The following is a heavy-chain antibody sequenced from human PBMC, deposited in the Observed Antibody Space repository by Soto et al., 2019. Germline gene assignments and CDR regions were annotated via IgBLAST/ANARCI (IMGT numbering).Heavy chain of an antibody. J-gene: IGHJ4*02. CDR2: IGTAGDT. V-gene: IGHV3-13*01. Sequence: GGSLRLSCAASGFTFSSYDMHWVRQATGKGLEWVSAIGTAGDTYYPGSVKGRFTISRENAKNSLYLQMNSLRAGDTAVYYCARAYYYDSSGQAYYFDYWGQGTLVTVSS. CDR3: ARAYYYDSSGQAYYFDY. CDR1: GFTFSSYD. D-gene: IGHD3-22*01.